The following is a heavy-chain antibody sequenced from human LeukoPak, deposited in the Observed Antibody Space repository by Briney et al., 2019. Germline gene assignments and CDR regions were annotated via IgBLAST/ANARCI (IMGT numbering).Heavy chain of an antibody. CDR1: GYSISSGYY. CDR2: IYHSGST. V-gene: IGHV4-38-2*02. Sequence: SETLSLTCTVSGYSISSGYYWGWVRQPPGKGLEWIGSIYHSGSTYYNPSLKSRVTISVDTSKNQFSLKLSSVTAADTAVYYCARDLGYCSGGSCLYYFDYWGQGTLVTVSS. D-gene: IGHD2-15*01. CDR3: ARDLGYCSGGSCLYYFDY. J-gene: IGHJ4*02.